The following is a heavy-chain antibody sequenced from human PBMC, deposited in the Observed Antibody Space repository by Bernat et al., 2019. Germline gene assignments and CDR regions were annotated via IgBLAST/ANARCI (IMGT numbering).Heavy chain of an antibody. Sequence: EVHLVESGGGVVQPGGSLRLSCAASGFTFDDYAMHWVRQAPGKGLEWVSLISGDGGSTYYADSVKGRFTVSRDNSKNSLYLQMNSLRTEDTALYYCAKDLCITILRGLRSCYYGMDVWGKGTPVTASS. CDR1: GFTFDDYA. V-gene: IGHV3-43*02. CDR3: AKDLCITILRGLRSCYYGMDV. D-gene: IGHD3-10*01. CDR2: ISGDGGST. J-gene: IGHJ6*04.